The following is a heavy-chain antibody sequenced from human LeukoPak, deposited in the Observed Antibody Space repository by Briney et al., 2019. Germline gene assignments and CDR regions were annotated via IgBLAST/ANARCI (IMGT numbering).Heavy chain of an antibody. Sequence: GGSLRLSCAASGFTFSNAWMSWVRQAPGKGLEWVSAISGGGGSTYYADFVKGRFTISRDNSKNTLYLQMHSLRAEDTAVYYCAKEGDRFGELSSWGQGTLVTVSS. CDR3: AKEGDRFGELSS. CDR1: GFTFSNAW. J-gene: IGHJ4*02. CDR2: ISGGGGST. D-gene: IGHD3-10*01. V-gene: IGHV3-23*01.